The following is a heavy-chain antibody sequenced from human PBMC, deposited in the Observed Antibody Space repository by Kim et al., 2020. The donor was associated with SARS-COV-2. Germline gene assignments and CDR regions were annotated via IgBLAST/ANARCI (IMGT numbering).Heavy chain of an antibody. Sequence: RFTISRDNAENSLYLQMNSLRAEDTAVYYCARDLRYYDRSGNYQKGFDYWGQGTLVTVFS. V-gene: IGHV3-11*06. CDR3: ARDLRYYDRSGNYQKGFDY. J-gene: IGHJ4*02. D-gene: IGHD3-22*01.